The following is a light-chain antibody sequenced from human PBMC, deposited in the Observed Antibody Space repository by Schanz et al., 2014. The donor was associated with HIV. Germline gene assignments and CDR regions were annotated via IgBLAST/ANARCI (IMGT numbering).Light chain of an antibody. J-gene: IGLJ2*01. Sequence: QSVLTQPPSASGTPGQRVTISCSGGSSNVGRYTVAWYQQVPGTAPKLLIFADTKRPSGVPDRFSGSKSVNSASLAITGLQAEDEADYYCQSFDRSLGRVVFGGGTKLTVL. CDR3: QSFDRSLGRVV. CDR2: ADT. CDR1: SSNVGRYT. V-gene: IGLV1-44*01.